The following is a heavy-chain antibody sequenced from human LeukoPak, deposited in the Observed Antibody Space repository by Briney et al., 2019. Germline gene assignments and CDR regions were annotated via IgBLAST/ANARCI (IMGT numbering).Heavy chain of an antibody. CDR1: GFTFSSYS. V-gene: IGHV3-21*01. CDR2: ISSSSSYI. CDR3: ARAGGARSDPFDY. J-gene: IGHJ4*02. Sequence: PGGSLRLSCAAPGFTFSSYSMNWVRQAPGKGLEWVSSISSSSSYIYYADSVKGRFTISRDNAKNSLYLQMNSLRAEDTAVYYCARAGGARSDPFDYWGQGTLVTVSS. D-gene: IGHD2-21*01.